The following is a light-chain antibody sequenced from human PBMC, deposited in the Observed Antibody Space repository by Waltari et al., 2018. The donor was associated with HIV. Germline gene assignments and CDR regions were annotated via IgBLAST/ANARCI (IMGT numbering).Light chain of an antibody. V-gene: IGKV1-39*01. Sequence: DIQMTQSPSSLSASVGDRVTITFRASQSISRFSNWYQQIPGKAPKLLIYAASNLQSGVPSRFTGSGSGTDFNFTITSLQPEDFATYYCQQSYITPLTFGGGTKVQIK. CDR3: QQSYITPLT. J-gene: IGKJ4*01. CDR2: AAS. CDR1: QSISRF.